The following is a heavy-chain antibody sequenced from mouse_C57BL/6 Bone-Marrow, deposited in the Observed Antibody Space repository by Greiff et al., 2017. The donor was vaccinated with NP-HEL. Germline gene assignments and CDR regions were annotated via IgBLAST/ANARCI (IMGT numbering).Heavy chain of an antibody. J-gene: IGHJ3*01. D-gene: IGHD1-1*01. CDR2: IDPENGDT. CDR3: TILFITKVVGAPPWFAY. V-gene: IGHV14-4*01. Sequence: EVQLQQSGAELVRPGASVKLSCTASGFNIKDDYMHWVKQRPEQGLEWIGWIDPENGDTEYASKFQGKATITADTSSNTAYLQLSSLTSEDTAVYYCTILFITKVVGAPPWFAYWGQGTLVTVSA. CDR1: GFNIKDDY.